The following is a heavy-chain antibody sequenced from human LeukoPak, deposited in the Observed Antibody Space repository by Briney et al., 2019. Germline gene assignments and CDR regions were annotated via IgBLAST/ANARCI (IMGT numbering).Heavy chain of an antibody. D-gene: IGHD4-23*01. V-gene: IGHV3-23*01. CDR1: GFSFRNYA. CDR3: AKDSEATITPLSAFDI. J-gene: IGHJ3*02. CDR2: INGSGGST. Sequence: GGSLRLSCAASGFSFRNYAISWVRQAPGKGLEWVSSINGSGGSTYSADSVKGRFTISRENSNDTLYLRMNSLRADDTAMYYCAKDSEATITPLSAFDIWGQGTMVTVSS.